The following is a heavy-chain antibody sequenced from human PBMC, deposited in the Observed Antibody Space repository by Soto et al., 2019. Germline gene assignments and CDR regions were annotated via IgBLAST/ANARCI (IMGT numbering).Heavy chain of an antibody. J-gene: IGHJ4*02. CDR2: IKQDGSEK. V-gene: IGHV3-7*01. D-gene: IGHD3-3*01. CDR3: ARDMGVFWSGYPEGGFDY. CDR1: GFTFTNYW. Sequence: EAQLVESGGGLVQPGGSLRLSCAASGFTFTNYWMSWVRQAPGKGLEWVANIKQDGSEKYYADSAKGRFIISRDNAKTSLYLLMNRLRAEDTVVYYCARDMGVFWSGYPEGGFDYWGQGTPVTVSS.